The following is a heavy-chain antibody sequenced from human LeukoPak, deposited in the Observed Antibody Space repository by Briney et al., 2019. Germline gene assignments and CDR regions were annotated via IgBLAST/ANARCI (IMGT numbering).Heavy chain of an antibody. V-gene: IGHV4-30-4*01. J-gene: IGHJ6*02. CDR2: IYYSGTM. Sequence: SETLSLTCTVSGGSISSGDYYWSWIRQPPGKGLEWIGYIYYSGTMSYNPSLKSRVTISIDTSKNQFSLKLSSVTAADTAVYFCASGSTLIGNGMDVWGQGTTVTVSS. CDR3: ASGSTLIGNGMDV. CDR1: GGSISSGDYY. D-gene: IGHD6-25*01.